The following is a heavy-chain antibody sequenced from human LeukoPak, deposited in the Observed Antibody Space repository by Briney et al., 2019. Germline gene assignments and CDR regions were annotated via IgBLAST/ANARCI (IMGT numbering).Heavy chain of an antibody. CDR3: ARGGWYYYGSGSYYSARKLYYFDY. J-gene: IGHJ4*02. CDR2: INHSGST. D-gene: IGHD3-10*01. V-gene: IGHV4-34*01. Sequence: SETLSLTCAVYGGSFSGYYWSWIRQPPGKGLEWIGEINHSGSTNYNPSLKSRVTISVDTSKNQFSLKLSSVTAADTAVYYCARGGWYYYGSGSYYSARKLYYFDYWGQGTLVTVSS. CDR1: GGSFSGYY.